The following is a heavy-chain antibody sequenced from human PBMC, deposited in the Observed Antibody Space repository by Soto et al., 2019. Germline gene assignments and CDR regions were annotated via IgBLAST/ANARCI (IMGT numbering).Heavy chain of an antibody. CDR2: ISSSGSTI. CDR1: GFTFSSYE. V-gene: IGHV3-48*03. J-gene: IGHJ4*02. CDR3: ASTQPPYYYDSSGYPYYFDY. Sequence: SGGSLRLSCAASGFTFSSYEMNWVRQAPGKGLEWVSYISSSGSTIYYADSVKGRFTISRDNAKNSLYLQMNSLRAEDTAVYYCASTQPPYYYDSSGYPYYFDYWGQGTLVTVSS. D-gene: IGHD3-22*01.